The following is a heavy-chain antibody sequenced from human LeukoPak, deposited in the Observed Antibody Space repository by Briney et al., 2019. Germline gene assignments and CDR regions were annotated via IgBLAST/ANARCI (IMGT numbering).Heavy chain of an antibody. D-gene: IGHD1-26*01. CDR1: GDSISNGGYY. J-gene: IGHJ6*02. CDR3: ARGGTVRNGMDV. V-gene: IGHV4-31*03. CDR2: IYYSGST. Sequence: SQTLSLTCTVSGDSISNGGYYWSWIRQRPGEGLEWIGYIYYSGSTYYNPSLKSRVIISVDTSKNHFSLKLTSVTAADTAVYYCARGGTVRNGMDVWGQETTVTVSS.